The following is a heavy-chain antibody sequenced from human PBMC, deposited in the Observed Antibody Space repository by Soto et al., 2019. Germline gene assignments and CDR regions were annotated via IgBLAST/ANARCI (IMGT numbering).Heavy chain of an antibody. V-gene: IGHV4-31*03. CDR2: IYYSGST. CDR3: ARDQGGNYYMDV. Sequence: NPSETLSLTCTVSGASISGGLYYWTWIRQHPGKGLELIGYIYYSGSTYYNPSLRGRVSISVDTSNNRISLKLSSVTAADTAVYYCARDQGGNYYMDVWGRGTTVTVSS. D-gene: IGHD3-16*01. J-gene: IGHJ6*03. CDR1: GASISGGLYY.